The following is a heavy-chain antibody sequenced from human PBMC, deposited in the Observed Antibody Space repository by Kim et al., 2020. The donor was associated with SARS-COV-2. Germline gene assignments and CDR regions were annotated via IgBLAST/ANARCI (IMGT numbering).Heavy chain of an antibody. D-gene: IGHD5-12*01. CDR1: EFPFNTYA. Sequence: GGSLRLSCAASEFPFNTYAMSWVRQAPGRGLEWVSTVSDSGVTTFYADSVKGRFTISRDNSKNTLFLHMNSLRVEDTAVYYCTGSRGGLRFHSFDDWGQGTLVTVSS. V-gene: IGHV3-23*01. J-gene: IGHJ4*02. CDR3: TGSRGGLRFHSFDD. CDR2: VSDSGVTT.